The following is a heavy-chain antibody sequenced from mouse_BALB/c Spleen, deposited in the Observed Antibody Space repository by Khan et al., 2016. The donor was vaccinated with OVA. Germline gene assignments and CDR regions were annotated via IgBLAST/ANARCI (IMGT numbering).Heavy chain of an antibody. Sequence: VQLQESGPGLVAPSQSLSITCTISGFSLTSYGVHWVRQPPGKGLEWLVVIWSDGHTTYNSALKSRLSISKDNSKSQVFLKMNRLQTDDTAMYYWARHGYYGNYGPYFDVWGAGTTVTVSS. CDR2: IWSDGHT. V-gene: IGHV2-6-1*01. CDR3: ARHGYYGNYGPYFDV. J-gene: IGHJ1*01. D-gene: IGHD2-1*01. CDR1: GFSLTSYG.